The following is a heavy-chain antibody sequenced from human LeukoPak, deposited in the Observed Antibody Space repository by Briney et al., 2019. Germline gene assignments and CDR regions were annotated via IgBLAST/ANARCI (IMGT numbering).Heavy chain of an antibody. D-gene: IGHD3-22*01. J-gene: IGHJ4*02. CDR3: ARDARGYHRPIDY. CDR2: IGGGGTNT. Sequence: GRSLRLSCAASGFTFSSYAMHWVRQAPGKGLEWVSGIGGGGTNTDYTDSVRGRFIISRDNSRNTLSLQMSSLRAEDTAVYYCARDARGYHRPIDYWGQGILVTVSS. V-gene: IGHV3-23*01. CDR1: GFTFSSYA.